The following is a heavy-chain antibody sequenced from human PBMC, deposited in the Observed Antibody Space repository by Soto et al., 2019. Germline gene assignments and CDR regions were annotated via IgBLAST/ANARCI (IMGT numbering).Heavy chain of an antibody. Sequence: GGSLRLSCTAPEFSLSTYSMNWVLQATGKGLEWVSSISTRSDVYYADSVKGRFTIARDNAKNSLSLQMNSLSAEDKGVYYCAREKTAWPLAYSLEVWGQGTTGAVSS. D-gene: IGHD2-21*02. CDR1: EFSLSTYS. CDR2: ISTRSDV. J-gene: IGHJ6*02. CDR3: AREKTAWPLAYSLEV. V-gene: IGHV3-21*03.